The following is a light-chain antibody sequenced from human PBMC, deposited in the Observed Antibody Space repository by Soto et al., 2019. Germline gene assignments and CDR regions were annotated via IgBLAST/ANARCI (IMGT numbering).Light chain of an antibody. V-gene: IGLV2-14*01. J-gene: IGLJ1*01. CDR1: SNDVGGYNY. Sequence: QSVLTQPASVSGSPGQSITISCTGTSNDVGGYNYVSWFQQHPGKAPKLLIFEVSNRPSVFSHRFSGSKSGNTASLTISGLQAEDEADYYCSSLTRTSTFVFGTGTKVTVL. CDR3: SSLTRTSTFV. CDR2: EVS.